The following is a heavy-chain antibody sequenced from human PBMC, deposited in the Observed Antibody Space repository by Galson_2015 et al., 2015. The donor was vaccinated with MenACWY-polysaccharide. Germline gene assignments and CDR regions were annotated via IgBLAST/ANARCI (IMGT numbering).Heavy chain of an antibody. Sequence: SVKVSCKASGYTFTSYAMHWVRQAPGQRLEWMGWINAGKGNTYYSQKFQDRVTITRDTSASTVYMELSSLRSEDTAVYYCARGRGQLVRAFDYWGQGTLVTVSS. CDR2: INAGKGNT. V-gene: IGHV1-3*01. D-gene: IGHD6-6*01. J-gene: IGHJ4*02. CDR3: ARGRGQLVRAFDY. CDR1: GYTFTSYA.